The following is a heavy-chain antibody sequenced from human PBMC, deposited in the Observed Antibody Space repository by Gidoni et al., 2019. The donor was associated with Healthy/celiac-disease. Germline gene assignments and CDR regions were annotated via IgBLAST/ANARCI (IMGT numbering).Heavy chain of an antibody. CDR3: AKAPGGWSYFDY. D-gene: IGHD6-19*01. V-gene: IGHV3-30*18. Sequence: QVQLVESGGGVVQPGRSLRLSCAASGFTFSSYGMHWVRQAPGKGLEWVAVISYDGSNKYYADSVKGRFTISRDNSKNTLYLQMNSLRAEDTAVYYCAKAPGGWSYFDYWGQGTLVTVSS. J-gene: IGHJ4*02. CDR2: ISYDGSNK. CDR1: GFTFSSYG.